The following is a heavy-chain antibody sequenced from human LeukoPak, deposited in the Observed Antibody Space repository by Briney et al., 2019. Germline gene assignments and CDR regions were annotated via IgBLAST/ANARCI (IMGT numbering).Heavy chain of an antibody. D-gene: IGHD5-18*01. J-gene: IGHJ6*03. CDR1: GYTFTGYY. V-gene: IGHV1-2*02. CDR2: INPNSGGT. CDR3: ARDYSYGRCYYYYMDV. Sequence: ASVKVSCNASGYTFTGYYMHWVRQAPGQGLEWMGWINPNSGGTNYAQKFQGRVTMTRDTSISTAYMELSRLRSDDTAVYYCARDYSYGRCYYYYMDVWGKGTTVTVSS.